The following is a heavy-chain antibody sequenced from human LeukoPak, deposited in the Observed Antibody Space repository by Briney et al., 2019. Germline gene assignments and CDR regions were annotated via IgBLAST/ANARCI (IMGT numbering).Heavy chain of an antibody. Sequence: SETLSLTCTVSGGSISSYCWSWIRQPPGKGLEWIGYIYYSGSTNYNPSLKSRVTISVDTSKNQFSLKLSSVTAADTAVYYCARDRIPNYYDSSGSDAFDIWGQGTMVTVSS. V-gene: IGHV4-59*01. CDR2: IYYSGST. D-gene: IGHD3-22*01. CDR1: GGSISSYC. CDR3: ARDRIPNYYDSSGSDAFDI. J-gene: IGHJ3*02.